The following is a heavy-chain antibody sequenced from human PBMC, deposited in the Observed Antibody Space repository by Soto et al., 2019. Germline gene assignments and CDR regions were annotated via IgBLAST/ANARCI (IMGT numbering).Heavy chain of an antibody. CDR3: PSPQDIADSGSDY. Sequence: QVQLVQSGAEVKKPGSSVKVSCKASGGTFSSYTISWVRQAPGQGLEWMGRIIPILGIANYAQNFQGSVTXTXDXXASTAYMERSSLRSEDTAVYYCPSPQDIADSGSDYWGRGTLVAFSS. D-gene: IGHD5-12*01. CDR1: GGTFSSYT. J-gene: IGHJ4*02. CDR2: IIPILGIA. V-gene: IGHV1-69*02.